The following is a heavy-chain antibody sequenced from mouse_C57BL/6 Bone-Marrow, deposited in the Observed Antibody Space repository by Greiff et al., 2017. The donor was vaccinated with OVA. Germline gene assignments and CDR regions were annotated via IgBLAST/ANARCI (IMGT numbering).Heavy chain of an antibody. Sequence: EVQGVESGGGLVQPGASLRLSCAASGFTFTDYYMSWVRQPPGKAPAWLALIRNKANGYTTEYTASVKGRFTISRDNSQNILYLQMNTLRAEDSATYYCVKADGLGRYYYAMDYWGQGTSVTVSS. CDR3: VKADGLGRYYYAMDY. CDR1: GFTFTDYY. V-gene: IGHV7-4*01. J-gene: IGHJ4*01. CDR2: IRNKANGYTT. D-gene: IGHD4-1*01.